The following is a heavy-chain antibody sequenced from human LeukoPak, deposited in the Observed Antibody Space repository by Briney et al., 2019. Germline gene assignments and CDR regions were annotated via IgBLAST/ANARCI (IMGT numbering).Heavy chain of an antibody. Sequence: SQTLSLTFAISGDSLSSNSAGWKWVRQSGRRGIEWLGRTYYRSKWYNDYAVWVESRITINPDTSKNQFSLQLNSVTPEDMAVYYCARVGSSWHYYFDYWGQGTLVTVSS. V-gene: IGHV6-1*01. D-gene: IGHD6-13*01. CDR3: ARVGSSWHYYFDY. CDR1: GDSLSSNSAG. CDR2: TYYRSKWYN. J-gene: IGHJ4*02.